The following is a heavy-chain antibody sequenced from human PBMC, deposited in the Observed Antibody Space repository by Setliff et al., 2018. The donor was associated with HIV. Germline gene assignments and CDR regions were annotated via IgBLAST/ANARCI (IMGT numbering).Heavy chain of an antibody. Sequence: SETLSLTCTLNGVPLSDYYWNWIRQSPGKGLEWIVEVNHNGNINYNPSLQSRVTVSVDTSKPQFSLKMNSVTAADTAVYYCAITIVGVTTEMYWGQGTLVTVSS. CDR1: GVPLSDYY. CDR2: VNHNGNI. V-gene: IGHV4-34*01. CDR3: AITIVGVTTEMY. D-gene: IGHD2-21*02. J-gene: IGHJ4*02.